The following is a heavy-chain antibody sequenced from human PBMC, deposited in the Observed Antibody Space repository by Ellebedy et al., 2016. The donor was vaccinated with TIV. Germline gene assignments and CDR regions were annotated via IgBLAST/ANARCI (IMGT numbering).Heavy chain of an antibody. D-gene: IGHD2/OR15-2a*01. J-gene: IGHJ2*01. Sequence: GGSLRLXCEASGFIVNTNYMSWVRQAPGKGLEWVSIIYTDGTTSYPDSVKGRFTISRHNPKNTLYLHMTSLTSDDTAVYYCARGGSNCTTWRCFHSWYFDLWGRGTLVTVSS. V-gene: IGHV3-53*04. CDR3: ARGGSNCTTWRCFHSWYFDL. CDR1: GFIVNTNY. CDR2: IYTDGTT.